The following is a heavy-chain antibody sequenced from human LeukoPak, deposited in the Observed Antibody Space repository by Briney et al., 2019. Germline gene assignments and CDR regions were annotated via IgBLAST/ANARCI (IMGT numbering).Heavy chain of an antibody. CDR1: GFTFSSYS. CDR2: ISSSSSYI. D-gene: IGHD6-13*01. CDR3: AREIPYSSSWYDAFDI. V-gene: IGHV3-21*01. J-gene: IGHJ3*02. Sequence: GGSLRLSCAASGFTFSSYSMNWVRQAPGKGLEWVSSISSSSSYIYYADSVKGRFTISRDNAKNSLYLQMNSLGAEDTAVYYCAREIPYSSSWYDAFDIWGQGTMVTVSS.